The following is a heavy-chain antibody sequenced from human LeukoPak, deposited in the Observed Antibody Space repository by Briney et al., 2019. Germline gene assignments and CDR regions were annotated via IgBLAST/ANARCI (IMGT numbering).Heavy chain of an antibody. CDR2: IYTSGST. D-gene: IGHD3-9*01. Sequence: SETLSLTCTVSGGSISSGSYYWSWIRQPAGKGLEWIGHIYTSGSTNYNPSLKSRVTISLDTSKNQFSLKLRSVTAADTAVYYCARAVGSFDWLPLFDYWGQGTLVTVSS. V-gene: IGHV4-61*09. J-gene: IGHJ4*02. CDR3: ARAVGSFDWLPLFDY. CDR1: GGSISSGSYY.